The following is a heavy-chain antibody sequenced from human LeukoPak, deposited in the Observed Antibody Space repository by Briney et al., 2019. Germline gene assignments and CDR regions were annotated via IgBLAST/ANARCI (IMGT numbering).Heavy chain of an antibody. V-gene: IGHV3-30*02. CDR3: AKSPHQYCSGGSCYLGWFDP. CDR2: IRYDGSNK. Sequence: GGSLRLSCAASGFTFSSYGMHWVRQAPGKGLEWVAFIRYDGSNKYYADSAKGRFTISRDNSKNTLYLQMNSLRAEDTAVYYCAKSPHQYCSGGSCYLGWFDPWGQGTLVTVSS. CDR1: GFTFSSYG. J-gene: IGHJ5*02. D-gene: IGHD2-15*01.